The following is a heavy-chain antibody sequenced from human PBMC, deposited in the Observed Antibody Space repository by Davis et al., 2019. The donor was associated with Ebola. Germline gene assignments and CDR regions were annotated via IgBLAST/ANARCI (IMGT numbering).Heavy chain of an antibody. J-gene: IGHJ3*02. V-gene: IGHV4-38-2*02. CDR2: IYHSGST. CDR1: GYSISSGYY. D-gene: IGHD6-19*01. CDR3: ARVAAVAGNDAFDI. Sequence: PGGSLRLSCTVSGYSISSGYYWGWIRQPPGKGLEWIGSIYHSGSTYYNPSLKSRVTISVDTSKNQFSLKLSSVTAADTAVYYCARVAAVAGNDAFDIWGQGTMVTVSS.